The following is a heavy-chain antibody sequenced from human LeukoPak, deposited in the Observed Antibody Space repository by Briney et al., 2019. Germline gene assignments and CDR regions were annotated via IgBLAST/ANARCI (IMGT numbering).Heavy chain of an antibody. D-gene: IGHD6-13*01. CDR3: ARDVGSSSWYQLCFDY. J-gene: IGHJ4*02. V-gene: IGHV3-74*01. Sequence: GGSLRLSCAAPGFTLNGYWMHWVRQAPGKGLVWVSRINSDGSTTSYADSVKGRFAISRDNSKNTLYLQMNSLRAEDTAVYFCARDVGSSSWYQLCFDYWGQGTLVTVSS. CDR2: INSDGSTT. CDR1: GFTLNGYW.